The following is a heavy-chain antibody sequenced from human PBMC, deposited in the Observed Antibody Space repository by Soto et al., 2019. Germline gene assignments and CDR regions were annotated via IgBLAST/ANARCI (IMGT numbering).Heavy chain of an antibody. CDR2: TYYRSKWYH. J-gene: IGHJ4*02. CDR1: GDSVSSTGAA. CDR3: ARDIGWEP. V-gene: IGHV6-1*01. D-gene: IGHD6-19*01. Sequence: QVQLQQSGPGLVKPSQTLSLTCAISGDSVSSTGAAWNWIRQSPSRGLEWLGRTYYRSKWYHEYALSVKGRITINPDTSKKQFSLQLNSVTPEDTALYYCARDIGWEPWGQGTLVTVSS.